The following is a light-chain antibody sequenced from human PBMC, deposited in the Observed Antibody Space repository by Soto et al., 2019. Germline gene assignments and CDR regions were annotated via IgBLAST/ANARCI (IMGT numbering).Light chain of an antibody. V-gene: IGKV3-20*01. CDR3: QQYGRSSRT. J-gene: IGKJ1*01. CDR1: QSVSSSY. CDR2: GAS. Sequence: EIVLTQSPGTLSLSPGERATLSCRASQSVSSSYLAWYQQKPGQAPRLLIYGASSRATGIPDRFSGSGYGTDFTLTICRLEPEDFGVYYCQQYGRSSRTFGQGTKVEIK.